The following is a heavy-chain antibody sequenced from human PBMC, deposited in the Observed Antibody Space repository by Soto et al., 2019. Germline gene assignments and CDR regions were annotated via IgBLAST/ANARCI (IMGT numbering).Heavy chain of an antibody. CDR2: ISTYNGDT. Sequence: QVHLVQSGAEVKKPGASVKVSCKASGYTFSNYGIAWVRQAPGQGLEWMGWISTYNGDTHYAQGIQCRATMTADTATSTAYLELRSRRSDDTAVYFCARDPSNTSGWHTTFDYWGQGALVTVSS. CDR1: GYTFSNYG. CDR3: ARDPSNTSGWHTTFDY. V-gene: IGHV1-18*04. D-gene: IGHD6-19*01. J-gene: IGHJ4*02.